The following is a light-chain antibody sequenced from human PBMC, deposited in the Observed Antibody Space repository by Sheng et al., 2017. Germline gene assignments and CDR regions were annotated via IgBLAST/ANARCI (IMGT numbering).Light chain of an antibody. V-gene: IGLV4-69*01. Sequence: QLVLTQSPSASASLGASVKLTCTLSSGHSSYAIAWHQQQPEKGPRYLMKVNSDGSHNKGDGIPDRFSGSSSGAERFLSISSLQSDDEADYYCQTWGTGIRVFGGRDQADRP. CDR2: VNSDGSH. CDR1: SGHSSYA. CDR3: QTWGTGIRV. J-gene: IGLJ3*02.